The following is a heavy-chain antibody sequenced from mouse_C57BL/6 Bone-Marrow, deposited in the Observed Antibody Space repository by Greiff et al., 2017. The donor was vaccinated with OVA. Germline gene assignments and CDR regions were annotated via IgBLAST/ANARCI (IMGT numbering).Heavy chain of an antibody. Sequence: EVKLMESGAELVRPGASVKLSCTASGFNIKDDYMHWVKQRPEQGLEWIGWIDPGNGDTEYASKFQGKATIPTDTSSNTAYLQLSSLTSEDTAVYYCTPFAYWGQGTLVTVSA. CDR2: IDPGNGDT. J-gene: IGHJ3*01. CDR3: TPFAY. V-gene: IGHV14-4*01. CDR1: GFNIKDDY.